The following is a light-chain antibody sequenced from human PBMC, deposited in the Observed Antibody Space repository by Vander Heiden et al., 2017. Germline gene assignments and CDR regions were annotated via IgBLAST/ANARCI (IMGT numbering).Light chain of an antibody. CDR3: QQDNGFPPT. CDR1: LDISTY. V-gene: IGKV1-12*01. J-gene: IGKJ5*01. CDR2: GTS. Sequence: DIHMTQLLSSVSASVGDRVTITCRASLDISTYLAWYQQKPGKAPKLLIYGTSTLMSDVPSRFRGSGNGTDFTLTISSLQPEDSATYYCQQDNGFPPTFGQGTRLEI.